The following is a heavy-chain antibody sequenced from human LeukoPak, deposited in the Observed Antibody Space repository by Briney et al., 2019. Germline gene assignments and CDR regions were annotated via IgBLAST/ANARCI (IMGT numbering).Heavy chain of an antibody. Sequence: SETLSLTCTVSGGSISSGNYYWSWIRQPAGKGLEWIGRIYTSGSTNYNPSLKSRVTISVDTSKNQFSLKLSSVTAADTAVYYCARDRRYVDAFDIWGQGTMVTVSS. J-gene: IGHJ3*02. V-gene: IGHV4-61*02. CDR2: IYTSGST. D-gene: IGHD5-12*01. CDR3: ARDRRYVDAFDI. CDR1: GGSISSGNYY.